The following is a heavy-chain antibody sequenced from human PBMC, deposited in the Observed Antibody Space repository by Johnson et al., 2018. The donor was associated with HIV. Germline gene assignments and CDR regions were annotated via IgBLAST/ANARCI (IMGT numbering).Heavy chain of an antibody. D-gene: IGHD6-6*01. CDR2: IWYDGNNK. Sequence: QVQLVESGGGLVQPGRSLRLSCAASGFTFSSYGMHWVRQAPGKGLEWVAVIWYDGNNKYYADSVKGRFTISRDNSKNTLYLQMNSLRAEDTAVYYCAKGPNGQLDDAFHIWGQGTMVTVSS. CDR3: AKGPNGQLDDAFHI. J-gene: IGHJ3*02. CDR1: GFTFSSYG. V-gene: IGHV3-33*06.